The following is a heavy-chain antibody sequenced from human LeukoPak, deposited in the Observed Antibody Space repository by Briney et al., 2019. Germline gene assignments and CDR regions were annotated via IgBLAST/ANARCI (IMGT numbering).Heavy chain of an antibody. V-gene: IGHV3-23*01. CDR1: EFTFDNYA. J-gene: IGHJ3*01. CDR2: ISGSGGGT. D-gene: IGHD1-14*01. CDR3: AKDGGTGGWHAFDV. Sequence: GSLRLSCVGAEFTFDNYAMSWVRQAPGKGLEWVSAISGSGGGTWYKPSMRGRFIISRDNSKNTLFLQMTSLRAEDTAMYYCAKDGGTGGWHAFDVWGQGTMVTVSS.